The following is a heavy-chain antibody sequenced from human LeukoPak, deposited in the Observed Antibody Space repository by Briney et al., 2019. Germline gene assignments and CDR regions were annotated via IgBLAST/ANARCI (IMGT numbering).Heavy chain of an antibody. D-gene: IGHD5-24*01. V-gene: IGHV3-23*01. CDR2: ISGSGGST. J-gene: IGHJ4*02. CDR1: GFTFSDYF. CDR3: AKVISGLATMLPFDY. Sequence: GGSLRLSCAASGFTFSDYFMSWIRQAPGKGLEWVSAISGSGGSTYYADSVKGRFTISRDNSKNTLYLQMNSLRAEDTAVYYCAKVISGLATMLPFDYWGQGTLVTVSS.